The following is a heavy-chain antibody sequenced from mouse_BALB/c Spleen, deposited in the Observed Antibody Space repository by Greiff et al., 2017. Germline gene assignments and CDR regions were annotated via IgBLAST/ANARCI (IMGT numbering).Heavy chain of an antibody. Sequence: EVKLMESGPGLVKPSQSLSLTCSVTGYSITSGYYWNWIRQFPGNKLEWMGYISYDGSNNYNPSLKNRISITRDTSKNQFLLKLNSVTTEDTATYYCARETNWYYAMDYWGQGTSVTVSS. CDR1: GYSITSGYY. J-gene: IGHJ4*01. V-gene: IGHV3-6*02. D-gene: IGHD4-1*01. CDR2: ISYDGSN. CDR3: ARETNWYYAMDY.